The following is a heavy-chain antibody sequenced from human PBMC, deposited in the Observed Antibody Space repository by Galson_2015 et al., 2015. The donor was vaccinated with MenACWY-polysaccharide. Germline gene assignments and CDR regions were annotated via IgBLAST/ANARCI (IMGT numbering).Heavy chain of an antibody. CDR2: IKLDGSEK. CDR1: GFTFSNYW. CDR3: ASAPQYCGSTTCYYYFYYMDV. D-gene: IGHD2-2*01. V-gene: IGHV3-7*01. Sequence: SLRLSCAASGFTFSNYWMSWVRQAPGKGLEWVANIKLDGSEKYYVDSVKGRFTISRDNAKNSLYLQMNSLGAEDTAVYYCASAPQYCGSTTCYYYFYYMDVWGKGTTVTVSS. J-gene: IGHJ6*03.